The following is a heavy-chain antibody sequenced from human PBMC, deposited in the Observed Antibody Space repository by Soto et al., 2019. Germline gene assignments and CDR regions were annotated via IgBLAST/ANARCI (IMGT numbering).Heavy chain of an antibody. CDR2: ISGSGGST. D-gene: IGHD6-19*01. CDR1: GFTFSSYA. J-gene: IGHJ4*02. Sequence: RGSLRLSCAASGFTFSSYAMNWVRQAPGKGLEWVSVISGSGGSTYYADSVKGRFTISRDNSKNTLYLQMNSLRAEDTAVYYCASRSSGWYFDYSSQGTLDIVSS. CDR3: ASRSSGWYFDY. V-gene: IGHV3-23*01.